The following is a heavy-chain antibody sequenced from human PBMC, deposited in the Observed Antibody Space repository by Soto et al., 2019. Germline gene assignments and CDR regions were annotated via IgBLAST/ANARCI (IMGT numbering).Heavy chain of an antibody. CDR3: ARDSGIAVAGQGRWFDP. V-gene: IGHV1-18*01. CDR2: ISAYNGNT. CDR1: GYTFTSYG. D-gene: IGHD6-19*01. J-gene: IGHJ5*02. Sequence: GASVKVSCKASGYTFTSYGISWVRQAPGQGLEWMGWISAYNGNTNYAQKLQGRVTMTTDTSTSTAYMELRSLRSDDTAVYYCARDSGIAVAGQGRWFDPWGQGTLVTVSS.